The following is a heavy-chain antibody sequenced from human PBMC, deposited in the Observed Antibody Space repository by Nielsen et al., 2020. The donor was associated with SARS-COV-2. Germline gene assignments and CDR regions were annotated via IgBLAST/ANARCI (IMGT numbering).Heavy chain of an antibody. CDR3: ARAPITMIVVVTAFDY. CDR2: IYYSGST. Sequence: SEILSLTCTVSGGSISSYYWSWIRQPPGKGLEWIGYIYYSGSTNYNPSLKSRVTISVDTSKNQFSLKLSSVTAADTAVYYCARAPITMIVVVTAFDYWGQGTLVTVSS. V-gene: IGHV4-59*12. D-gene: IGHD3-22*01. J-gene: IGHJ4*02. CDR1: GGSISSYY.